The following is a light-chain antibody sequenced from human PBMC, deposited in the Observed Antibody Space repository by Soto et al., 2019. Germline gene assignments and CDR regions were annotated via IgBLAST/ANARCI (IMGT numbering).Light chain of an antibody. CDR1: KSGSDS. Sequence: SSELTQPPSVSVAPGQTARITCGGLKSGSDSVHWYQQRPGQAPVLVLFEDSDRPSGIPERFSGSNSGNTATLTISRVEAGDEADYYCQVWDGSGDRIVFGTGTKLTVL. J-gene: IGLJ1*01. CDR2: EDS. CDR3: QVWDGSGDRIV. V-gene: IGLV3-21*02.